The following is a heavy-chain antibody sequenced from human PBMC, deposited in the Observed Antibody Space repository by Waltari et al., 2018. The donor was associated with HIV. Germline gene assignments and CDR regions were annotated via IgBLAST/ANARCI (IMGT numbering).Heavy chain of an antibody. CDR2: IRGYNGNT. J-gene: IGHJ6*02. V-gene: IGHV1-18*01. CDR1: GYTFSAYT. CDR3: ARGVSIVRGVMIRGHMDV. D-gene: IGHD3-10*01. Sequence: VQLVQSGAEMRKPGASVKVSCRASGYTFSAYTISWVRQAPEQGLEWMGWIRGYNGNTNYAQKCQGRVNMTTDTSTSTAHMELRSLRSDDTAVYYCARGVSIVRGVMIRGHMDVWGQGTTVTVSS.